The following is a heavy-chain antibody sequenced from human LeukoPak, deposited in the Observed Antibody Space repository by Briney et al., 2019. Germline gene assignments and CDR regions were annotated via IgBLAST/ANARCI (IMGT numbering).Heavy chain of an antibody. CDR1: GFIFDDYA. CDR3: AKDRDYSSSGASVDY. CDR2: ISWNSGSI. Sequence: GGSLRLSCAASGFIFDDYAMHWVRQAPGKGLEWVSGISWNSGSIGYADSVKGRFTISRDNAKNFLYLQMNSLRAEDTALYYCAKDRDYSSSGASVDYWGQGTLVTVSS. J-gene: IGHJ4*02. D-gene: IGHD6-6*01. V-gene: IGHV3-9*01.